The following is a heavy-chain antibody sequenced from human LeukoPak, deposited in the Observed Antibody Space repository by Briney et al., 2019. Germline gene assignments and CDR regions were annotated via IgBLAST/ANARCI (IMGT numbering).Heavy chain of an antibody. V-gene: IGHV4-59*01. CDR1: GASISDYY. CDR3: GRGERLGVAY. CDR2: IYYRGGT. D-gene: IGHD3-16*01. J-gene: IGHJ4*02. Sequence: SSETLSLTCNVSGASISDYYWSWIRQPPGKGLEWVGYIYYRGGTNYNPSLKGRVTMSVDTSKNQLSLKLSSVTAADTAVYYCGRGERLGVAYWGRGTLVTVSS.